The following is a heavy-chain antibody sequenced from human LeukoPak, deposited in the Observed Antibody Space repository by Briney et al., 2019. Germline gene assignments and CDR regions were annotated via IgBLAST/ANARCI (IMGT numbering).Heavy chain of an antibody. CDR3: ARHYPQYQLPPGYFDY. D-gene: IGHD2-2*01. J-gene: IGHJ4*02. V-gene: IGHV4-39*01. CDR2: IYYSGST. Sequence: SETLSLTCTVSGGSISSSSYYWGWIRQPPGKGLEWIGSIYYSGSTYYNPSLKSRVTISVDTSKNQFSLKLSSVTAADTAVYYCARHYPQYQLPPGYFDYWGQGTLVTVSS. CDR1: GGSISSSSYY.